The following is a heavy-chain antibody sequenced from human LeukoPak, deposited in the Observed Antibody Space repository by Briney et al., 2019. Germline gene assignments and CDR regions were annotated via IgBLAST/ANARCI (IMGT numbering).Heavy chain of an antibody. J-gene: IGHJ4*02. CDR3: ARLYCGGGGSCDSYFEF. Sequence: GGSLRLSCAASGFTFSTYWMSWVRQAPGEGLEWVANINQDGSAKLYVDSVKGRFTISRDNAKNSLYLQMNSLRGEDTAVYYCARLYCGGGGSCDSYFEFWSQGNLVTVPS. V-gene: IGHV3-7*05. D-gene: IGHD2-21*01. CDR2: INQDGSAK. CDR1: GFTFSTYW.